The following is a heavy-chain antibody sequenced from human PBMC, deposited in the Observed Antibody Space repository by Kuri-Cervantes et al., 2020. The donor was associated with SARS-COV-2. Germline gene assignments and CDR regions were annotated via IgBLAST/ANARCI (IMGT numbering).Heavy chain of an antibody. Sequence: GGSLRLSCAASGFTFSGHWIHWVRQAPGRGLAWVSRINPDGSYTNNADSVKGRFTLSRDNAKNMLFLQMNSLRAEDTALYYCAKDRGYYYYYGMDVWGQGTTVTVDS. J-gene: IGHJ6*01. CDR1: GFTFSGHW. V-gene: IGHV3-74*01. CDR2: INPDGSYT. CDR3: AKDRGYYYYYGMDV.